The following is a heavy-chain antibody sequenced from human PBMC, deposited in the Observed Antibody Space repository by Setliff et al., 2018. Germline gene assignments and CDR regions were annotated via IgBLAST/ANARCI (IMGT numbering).Heavy chain of an antibody. CDR1: GDSISSGNW. CDR2: INHSGNT. V-gene: IGHV4-4*02. CDR3: SRDRAGAGDY. J-gene: IGHJ4*02. Sequence: SETLSLTCAVSGDSISSGNWWSWVRQPPEKGLEWIGEINHSGNTNYNPSLKSRVTISVDKSTNQFSLKLNSVTAADTAVYYCSRDRAGAGDYWGQGTLVTVSS. D-gene: IGHD6-19*01.